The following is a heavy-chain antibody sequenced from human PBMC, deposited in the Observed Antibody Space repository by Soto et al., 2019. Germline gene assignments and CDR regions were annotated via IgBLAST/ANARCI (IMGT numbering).Heavy chain of an antibody. CDR3: ARVGPWVPYYYDSSPYTFENWFDP. CDR2: NYHGGST. J-gene: IGHJ5*02. V-gene: IGHV4-38-2*01. Sequence: SETLSLTCAVSGYSISSGYYWGWLRQPPGKGLEWIGSNYHGGSTYYNPSLNSRVTLSIDMTNNHVSLILNSVTAADTAVYYCARVGPWVPYYYDSSPYTFENWFDPWGQGTLVTVSS. D-gene: IGHD3-22*01. CDR1: GYSISSGYY.